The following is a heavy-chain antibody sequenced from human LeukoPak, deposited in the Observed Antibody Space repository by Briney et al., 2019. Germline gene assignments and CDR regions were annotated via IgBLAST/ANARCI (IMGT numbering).Heavy chain of an antibody. CDR1: GGSFSGYY. CDR3: ARDSRSGWGNWFDP. V-gene: IGHV4-34*01. Sequence: PSETLSLTCAVYGGSFSGYYWSWIRQPPGKGLEWIGEINHSGSTNYNPSLKSRVAISVDTSKNQFSLKLSSVTAADTAAYYCARDSRSGWGNWFDPWGQGTLVTVSS. D-gene: IGHD6-19*01. CDR2: INHSGST. J-gene: IGHJ5*02.